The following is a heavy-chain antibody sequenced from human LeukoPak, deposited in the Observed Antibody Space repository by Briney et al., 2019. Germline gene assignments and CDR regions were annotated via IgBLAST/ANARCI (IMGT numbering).Heavy chain of an antibody. Sequence: PGRSLRLSCAASGFTFSSYGMHWVRQAPGKGLEWVAVIWYDGSNKYHADSVKGRFTISRNNSKNTLYLQMNSLRAEDTAVYYCARGRWLQLGGDYWGQGTLVTVSS. CDR3: ARGRWLQLGGDY. J-gene: IGHJ4*02. D-gene: IGHD5-24*01. V-gene: IGHV3-33*01. CDR2: IWYDGSNK. CDR1: GFTFSSYG.